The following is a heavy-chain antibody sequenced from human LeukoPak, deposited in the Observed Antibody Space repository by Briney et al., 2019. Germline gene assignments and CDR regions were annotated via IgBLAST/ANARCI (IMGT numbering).Heavy chain of an antibody. CDR2: IYYSGTT. CDR3: ARGAIRDGYKTTEYFQH. V-gene: IGHV4-59*01. J-gene: IGHJ1*01. D-gene: IGHD5-24*01. Sequence: PSETLSLTCTVSGGTISYYYWSWIRQSPGKGLEWIGYIYYSGTTNYNPSLKSRVTISVDTSKNQFSLKLSSVTAADTAVYYCARGAIRDGYKTTEYFQHWGQGTLVTVSS. CDR1: GGTISYYY.